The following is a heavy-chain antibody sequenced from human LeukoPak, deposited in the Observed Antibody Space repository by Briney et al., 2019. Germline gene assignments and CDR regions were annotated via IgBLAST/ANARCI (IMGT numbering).Heavy chain of an antibody. D-gene: IGHD5-18*01. CDR2: INHSGST. CDR1: GGSFSGYY. J-gene: IGHJ4*02. V-gene: IGHV4-34*01. Sequence: PSETLSFTCAVYGGSFSGYYWSWIRQPPGKGLEWIGEINHSGSTNYNPSLKSRVTISVDTSKNQFSLKLSSVTAADTAVYYCARKTPVSRLKIRGYSYGFFDYWGQGTLVTVSS. CDR3: ARKTPVSRLKIRGYSYGFFDY.